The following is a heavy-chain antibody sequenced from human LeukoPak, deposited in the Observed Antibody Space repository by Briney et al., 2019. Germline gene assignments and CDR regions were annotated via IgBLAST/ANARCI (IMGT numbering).Heavy chain of an antibody. Sequence: GGSLRLSCTPSGFTFGDYAMSWFRQAPGKGLEWVGFIRVKAYGGTTEYAASVKGKFTISRDDSKSIAYLQMNSLKTEDTAMYYCTRHVGGSGWYLTGWFDPWGQGTLVTVSS. V-gene: IGHV3-49*03. CDR2: IRVKAYGGTT. D-gene: IGHD6-19*01. J-gene: IGHJ5*02. CDR1: GFTFGDYA. CDR3: TRHVGGSGWYLTGWFDP.